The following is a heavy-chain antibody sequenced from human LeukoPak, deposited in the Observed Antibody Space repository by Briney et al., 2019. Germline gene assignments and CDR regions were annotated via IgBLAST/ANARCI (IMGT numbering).Heavy chain of an antibody. V-gene: IGHV3-30-3*02. D-gene: IGHD6-6*01. CDR3: AKFLAVIAARDSLYFQH. CDR2: ISHDGSNK. Sequence: GGSLRLSCAASGFTFSSYGMHWVRQAPGKGLEWVAVISHDGSNKYYADSVKGRFTISRDNSKNTLYLQMSSLRAEDTAVYYCAKFLAVIAARDSLYFQHWGQGTLVTVSS. CDR1: GFTFSSYG. J-gene: IGHJ1*01.